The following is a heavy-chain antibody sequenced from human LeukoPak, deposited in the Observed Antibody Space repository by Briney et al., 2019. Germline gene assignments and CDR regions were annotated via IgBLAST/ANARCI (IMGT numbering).Heavy chain of an antibody. Sequence: GGSLRLSCAASGFTFSSYWMHWVRQAPGKGLEWVSRINSDGSTTSYADSVKGRFTISRANAKNTRYLQMNSLRAEDTAVYYGVSGYDNYYYYYYMDVWDKPTTVTASS. CDR2: INSDGSTT. CDR3: VSGYDNYYYYYYMDV. CDR1: GFTFSSYW. J-gene: IGHJ6*03. D-gene: IGHD5-12*01. V-gene: IGHV3-74*01.